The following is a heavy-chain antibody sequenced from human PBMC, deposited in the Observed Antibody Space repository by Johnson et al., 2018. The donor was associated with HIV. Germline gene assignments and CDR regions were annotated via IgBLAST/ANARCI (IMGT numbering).Heavy chain of an antibody. J-gene: IGHJ3*02. V-gene: IGHV3-66*01. D-gene: IGHD3-22*01. CDR1: GFTVNSNY. CDR3: ARDVPYYYDSSGYLVPDAFDI. CDR2: IYSGGST. Sequence: VQLVESGGGLVQPGGSLRLSCAASGFTVNSNYMSWVRQAPGKGLEWVSVIYSGGSTYYADSVKGRFTLSRDNSKNTLYLQMNSLRAEDTAVYYCARDVPYYYDSSGYLVPDAFDIWGQGTMVTVSS.